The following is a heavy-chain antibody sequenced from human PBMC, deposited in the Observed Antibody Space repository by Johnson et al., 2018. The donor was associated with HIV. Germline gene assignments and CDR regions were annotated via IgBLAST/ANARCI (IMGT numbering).Heavy chain of an antibody. J-gene: IGHJ3*02. Sequence: VQLVESGGGLVKPGGSLRLSCAASGSTFRNAWMSWVRQAPGKGLEWVSGISWNSGSIGYADSVKGRFTISRDNAKNTLYLQMNSLRAEDTAVYYCPRETNSAVAGDAVDIWGQGTMVTVSS. CDR3: PRETNSAVAGDAVDI. CDR2: ISWNSGSI. V-gene: IGHV3-74*01. CDR1: GSTFRNAW. D-gene: IGHD5-18*01.